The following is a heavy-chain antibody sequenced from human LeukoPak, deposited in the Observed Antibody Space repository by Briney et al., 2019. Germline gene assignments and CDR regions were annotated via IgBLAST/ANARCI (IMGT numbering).Heavy chain of an antibody. CDR3: AFGGGGLLDY. Sequence: PGGSLRLSCAASGFTFSSYEMNWVRQAPGKGLEWVSYISSSGSTIYYADSVKGRFTISRDNSKNTLYLQMNSLRVEDTAVYYCAFGGGGLLDYWGQGTLVTVSS. D-gene: IGHD1-26*01. J-gene: IGHJ4*02. CDR2: ISSSGSTI. CDR1: GFTFSSYE. V-gene: IGHV3-48*03.